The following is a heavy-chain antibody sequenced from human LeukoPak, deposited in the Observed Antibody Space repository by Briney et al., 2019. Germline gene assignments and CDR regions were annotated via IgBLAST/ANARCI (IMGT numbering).Heavy chain of an antibody. D-gene: IGHD1-1*01. V-gene: IGHV4-61*09. CDR1: GASINSSPYY. J-gene: IGHJ5*02. Sequence: SETLSLTCTVSGASINSSPYYWTWIRQPAGKVLEWIGHIFTTGPGSYNPSLRSRVTIARDTSKNEFSLSLNSVTAADTAVYYCAGSWNAERSFDPWGQGTLVTVSS. CDR2: IFTTGPG. CDR3: AGSWNAERSFDP.